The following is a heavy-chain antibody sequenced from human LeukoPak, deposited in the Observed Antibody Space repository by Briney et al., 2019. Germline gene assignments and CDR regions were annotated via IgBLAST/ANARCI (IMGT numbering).Heavy chain of an antibody. CDR2: IYYSGST. J-gene: IGHJ3*02. CDR1: GGSTSSYY. CDR3: ARVRPDGYCSGGSCQSGAFDI. Sequence: SETLSLTCTVSGGSTSSYYWSWIRQPPGKGLEWIGYIYYSGSTNYNPSLKSRVTILVDTSKNQFSLKPSSVTAADTAVYYCARVRPDGYCSGGSCQSGAFDIWGQGTMVTVSS. D-gene: IGHD2-15*01. V-gene: IGHV4-59*01.